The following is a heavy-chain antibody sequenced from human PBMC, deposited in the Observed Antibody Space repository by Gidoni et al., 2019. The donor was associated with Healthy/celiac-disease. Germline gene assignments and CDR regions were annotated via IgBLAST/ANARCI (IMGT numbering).Heavy chain of an antibody. Sequence: QVQLVASGGGVVQPGRSLSLSFAASGFTFSSYGMHWVRQAPGKGLEWVAVIWYDGSNKYYADSVKGRFTISRDNSKNTLYLQMNSLRAEDTAVYYCAREGDSSGYYFSFFDYWGQGTLVTVSS. D-gene: IGHD3-22*01. CDR1: GFTFSSYG. CDR2: IWYDGSNK. V-gene: IGHV3-33*01. J-gene: IGHJ4*02. CDR3: AREGDSSGYYFSFFDY.